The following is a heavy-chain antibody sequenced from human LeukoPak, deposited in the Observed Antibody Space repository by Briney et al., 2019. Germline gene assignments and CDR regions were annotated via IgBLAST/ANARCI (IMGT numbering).Heavy chain of an antibody. D-gene: IGHD1-26*01. Sequence: GGSLRLSCAASGFTFSSYGMHWVRQAPGKGLEWVSVIWYDGTNKYYADSVKGRFSFSRDNSKSTMDLQMNNLRAEDTAVYYCVRERNTGTYGAFDIWGQGTMVTVSS. V-gene: IGHV3-33*08. J-gene: IGHJ3*02. CDR1: GFTFSSYG. CDR3: VRERNTGTYGAFDI. CDR2: IWYDGTNK.